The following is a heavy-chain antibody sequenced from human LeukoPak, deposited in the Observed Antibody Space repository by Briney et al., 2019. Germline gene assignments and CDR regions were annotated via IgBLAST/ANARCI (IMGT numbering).Heavy chain of an antibody. V-gene: IGHV4-30-4*08. CDR3: AREVYIVGAPYYYYYYMDV. CDR1: GGSISSGDYY. CDR2: IYYSGST. D-gene: IGHD1-26*01. Sequence: SETLSLTCTVSGGSISSGDYYWSWIRQPPGKGLEWIGYIYYSGSTYYNPSLKSRVTISVDTSKNQFSLKLSSVTAADTAVYYCAREVYIVGAPYYYYYYMDVWGKGTTVTVSS. J-gene: IGHJ6*03.